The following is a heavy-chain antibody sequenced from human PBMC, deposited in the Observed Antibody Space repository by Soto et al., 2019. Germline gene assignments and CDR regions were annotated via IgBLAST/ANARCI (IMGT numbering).Heavy chain of an antibody. CDR1: GFTISSYA. V-gene: IGHV3-64D*08. CDR2: TYSQGGST. CDR3: VRELWAFES. J-gene: IGHJ4*02. Sequence: EVQLGESGGGLVQPWGSLRLSCSASGFTISSYAMHWVRQAPGKGLASVSVTYSQGGSTHYADSVRGRFTISTDNSKNTLNLQMSSLRAEDTAVYYCVRELWAFESWGQGTLVTVSS. D-gene: IGHD3-16*01.